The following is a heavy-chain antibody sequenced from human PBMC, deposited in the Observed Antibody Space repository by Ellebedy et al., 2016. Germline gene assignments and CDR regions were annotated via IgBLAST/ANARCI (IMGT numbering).Heavy chain of an antibody. Sequence: GGSLRLXXAASGFTFDDYAMHWVRQAPGKGLEWVSGISWNSGSIGYADSVKGRFTISRDNAKNSLYLQMNSLRAEDTALYYCAKGGKYSSGWYELYYFDYWGQGTLVTVSS. J-gene: IGHJ4*02. D-gene: IGHD6-19*01. CDR3: AKGGKYSSGWYELYYFDY. CDR2: ISWNSGSI. CDR1: GFTFDDYA. V-gene: IGHV3-9*01.